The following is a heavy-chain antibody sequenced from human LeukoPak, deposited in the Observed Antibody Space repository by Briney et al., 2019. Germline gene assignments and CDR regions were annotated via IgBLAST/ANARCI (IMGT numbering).Heavy chain of an antibody. CDR2: ISAYNGNT. CDR3: ARDVSLTFGGIGDYFDY. J-gene: IGHJ4*02. D-gene: IGHD3-16*01. V-gene: IGHV1-18*01. Sequence: ASVKVSCKASGYTFTSYGISWVRQAPGQGLEWMGWISAYNGNTNYAQKLQGRVTMTTDTSTSTAYMELRSLRSDDTAVYYCARDVSLTFGGIGDYFDYWGQGTPVTVSS. CDR1: GYTFTSYG.